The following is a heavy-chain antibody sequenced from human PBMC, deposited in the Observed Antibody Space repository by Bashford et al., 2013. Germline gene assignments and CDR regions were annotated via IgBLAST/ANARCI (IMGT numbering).Heavy chain of an antibody. V-gene: IGHV3-15*01. CDR3: ARGNVWGSYPYYFDY. CDR2: LKRKIDGGTT. Sequence: VRQAPGKGLEWVGRLKRKIDGGTTAYAAPVKGRFTISRDNSKNTLYLQMNSLRAEDTAVYYCARGNVWGSYPYYFDYWGQGTLVTVSS. J-gene: IGHJ4*02. D-gene: IGHD3-16*01.